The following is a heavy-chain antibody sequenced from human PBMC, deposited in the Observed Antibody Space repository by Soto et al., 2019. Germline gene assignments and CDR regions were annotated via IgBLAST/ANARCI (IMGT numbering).Heavy chain of an antibody. CDR3: ARVIAAAGTHWFDP. D-gene: IGHD6-13*01. CDR1: GVSIHNSHSF. J-gene: IGHJ5*02. CDR2: INHSGST. V-gene: IGHV4-34*01. Sequence: SETLSLTCTVPGVSIHNSHSFWSWIRQPPGKGLEWIGEINHSGSTNYNPSLKSRVTISVDTSKNQFSLKLSSVTAADTAVYYCARVIAAAGTHWFDPWGQGTLVTVSS.